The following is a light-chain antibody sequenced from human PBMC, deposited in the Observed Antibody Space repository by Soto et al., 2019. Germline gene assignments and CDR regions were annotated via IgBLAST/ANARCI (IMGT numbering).Light chain of an antibody. V-gene: IGKV2-28*01. J-gene: IGKJ4*01. CDR3: MQTLQTPLT. Sequence: DIVMTQSPVSLPVTPGEPASISCRASQSLLHSGGHNFLDWYLQKPGQSPQVLIYLGSNRASGVPDRFSGSGSGADFTLEISREEAEDVGVYYCMQTLQTPLTFGGGTKVEIK. CDR1: QSLLHSGGHNF. CDR2: LGS.